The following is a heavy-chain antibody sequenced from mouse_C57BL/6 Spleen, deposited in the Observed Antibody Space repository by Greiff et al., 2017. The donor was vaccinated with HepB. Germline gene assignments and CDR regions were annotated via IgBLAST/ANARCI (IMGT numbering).Heavy chain of an antibody. J-gene: IGHJ1*03. Sequence: QVQLKESGPELVKPGASVKISCKASGYAFSSSWMNWVKQRPGKGLEWIGRIYPGDGDTNYNGKFKGKATLTADKSSSTAYMQLSSLTSEDSAVYFCAHRYFDVWGTGTTVTVSS. CDR2: IYPGDGDT. CDR3: AHRYFDV. CDR1: GYAFSSSW. V-gene: IGHV1-82*01.